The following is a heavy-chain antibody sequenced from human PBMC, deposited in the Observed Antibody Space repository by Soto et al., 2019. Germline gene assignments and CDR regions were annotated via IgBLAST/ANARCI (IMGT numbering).Heavy chain of an antibody. CDR3: AGESPAFDYYDNGMDV. V-gene: IGHV4-31*03. Sequence: SETLSLTCTVSGGSISSGGYYWSWIRQHPGKGLEWIGYIYYSGSTYYNPSLKSRVTISVDTSKNQFSLKLSSVTAADTAVYYCAGESPAFDYYDNGMDVWGQGTTVTVSS. D-gene: IGHD3-22*01. CDR1: GGSISSGGYY. J-gene: IGHJ6*02. CDR2: IYYSGST.